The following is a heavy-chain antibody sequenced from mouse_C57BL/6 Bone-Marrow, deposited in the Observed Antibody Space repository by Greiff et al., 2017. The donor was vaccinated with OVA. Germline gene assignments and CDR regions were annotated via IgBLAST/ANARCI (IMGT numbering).Heavy chain of an antibody. D-gene: IGHD2-5*01. CDR2: IDPETGGT. V-gene: IGHV1-15*01. CDR3: TIGYSNYYAMDY. Sequence: QVQLQQSGAELVRPGASVTLSCKASGYTFTDYEMHWVKQTPVHGLEWIGAIDPETGGTAYNQKFKGKAILTADKSSSTAYMELRRLTSEDSAGYYCTIGYSNYYAMDYWGQGTSVTVSS. J-gene: IGHJ4*01. CDR1: GYTFTDYE.